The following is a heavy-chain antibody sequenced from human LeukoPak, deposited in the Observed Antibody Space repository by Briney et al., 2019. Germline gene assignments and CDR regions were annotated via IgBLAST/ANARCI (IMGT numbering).Heavy chain of an antibody. Sequence: ASVKVSSKASGYTFTSYGISWVRQAPGQGLEWMGWISAYNGNTNYAQKLQGRVTMTTDTSTSTAYMELRSLRSDDTAVYYCARDFWVGYSSSWYVNWFDPWGQGTLVTVSS. CDR1: GYTFTSYG. J-gene: IGHJ5*02. CDR3: ARDFWVGYSSSWYVNWFDP. V-gene: IGHV1-18*01. CDR2: ISAYNGNT. D-gene: IGHD6-13*01.